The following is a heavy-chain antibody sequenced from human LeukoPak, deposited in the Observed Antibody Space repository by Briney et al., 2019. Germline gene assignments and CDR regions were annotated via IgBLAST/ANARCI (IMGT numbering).Heavy chain of an antibody. V-gene: IGHV1-2*02. J-gene: IGHJ2*01. CDR2: INPNSGGT. D-gene: IGHD6-13*01. CDR1: GYTFTGYY. Sequence: ASVKVSCKASGYTFTGYYMHWVRQAPGQGLEWMGWINPNSGGTNYAQKFQGRVTMTRDTSISTAYMELSRLRSDDTAVYYCARQIAAAGNVWYFDLWGRGTLVTVSS. CDR3: ARQIAAAGNVWYFDL.